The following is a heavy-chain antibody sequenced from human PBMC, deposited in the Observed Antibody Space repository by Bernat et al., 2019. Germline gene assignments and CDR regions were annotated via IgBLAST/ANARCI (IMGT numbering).Heavy chain of an antibody. CDR1: GFTFSNSW. J-gene: IGHJ4*02. V-gene: IGHV3-15*01. D-gene: IGHD6-6*01. CDR3: TTSGLAFHH. CDR2: IKSKTDGGTT. Sequence: EVQLVESGGGLVKPGGSLRLSCAASGFTFSNSWMSWVRQAPGKGLEWVCRIKSKTDGGTTDYAATGQGRFTISREDSQNTLYLQMDSPKTEDTAVYYCTTSGLAFHHWGQGTLVTVSS.